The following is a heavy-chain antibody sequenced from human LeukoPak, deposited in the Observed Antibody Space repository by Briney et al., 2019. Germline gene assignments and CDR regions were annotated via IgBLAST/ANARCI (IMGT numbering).Heavy chain of an antibody. Sequence: PSETLSLTCTVSGGSISSSSYYWGWLRQPPGKGLEWIGSIYYSGSTYYNPSRKSRVTISVDTSKNQFSLKLSSVTAADTAVYYCARDLIITGVDPQSTDYWGQGTLVTVSS. CDR2: IYYSGST. CDR1: GGSISSSSYY. J-gene: IGHJ4*02. D-gene: IGHD2-8*02. CDR3: ARDLIITGVDPQSTDY. V-gene: IGHV4-39*07.